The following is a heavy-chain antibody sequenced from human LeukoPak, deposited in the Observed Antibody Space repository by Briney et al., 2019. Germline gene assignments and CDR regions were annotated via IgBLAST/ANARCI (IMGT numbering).Heavy chain of an antibody. CDR3: AKETRVVVTAIYYFDY. CDR1: GFTFSSYA. D-gene: IGHD2-21*02. CDR2: ISGSGGST. J-gene: IGHJ4*02. Sequence: GGSLRLSCAASGFTFSSYAMSWVRQAPGKGLEWVSAISGSGGSTCYADSVKGRFTISRDNSKNTLYLQMNSLRAEDTAVYYCAKETRVVVTAIYYFDYWGQGTLVTVSS. V-gene: IGHV3-23*01.